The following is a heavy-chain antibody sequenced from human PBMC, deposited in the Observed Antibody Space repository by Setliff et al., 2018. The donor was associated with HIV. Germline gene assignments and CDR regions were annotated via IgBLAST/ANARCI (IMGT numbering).Heavy chain of an antibody. CDR1: GGSITSRSYY. J-gene: IGHJ4*02. Sequence: SETLSLTCTVSGGSITSRSYYWGCIRQPPGKGLEWIGNIFDGGRAYYNPSLKSRVTISIQTSKNQFSLKLTSVTAADTAVYYCARLPSGYHYDSSDYYGYFFDYWGQGTLVTVS. D-gene: IGHD3-22*01. CDR3: ARLPSGYHYDSSDYYGYFFDY. V-gene: IGHV4-39*07. CDR2: IFDGGRA.